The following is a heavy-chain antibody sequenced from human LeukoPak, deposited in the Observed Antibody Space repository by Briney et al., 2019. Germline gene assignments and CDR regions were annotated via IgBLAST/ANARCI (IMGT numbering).Heavy chain of an antibody. D-gene: IGHD3-22*01. Sequence: PGGSLRLSCAASGFTFSSYAMSWVRQAPGKGLEWVSSISSSSSYIYYADSVKGRFTISRDNAKNSLYLQMNSLRAEDTAVYYCARDPATLGLSLDYWGQGTLVTVSS. J-gene: IGHJ4*02. CDR1: GFTFSSYA. CDR3: ARDPATLGLSLDY. CDR2: ISSSSSYI. V-gene: IGHV3-21*01.